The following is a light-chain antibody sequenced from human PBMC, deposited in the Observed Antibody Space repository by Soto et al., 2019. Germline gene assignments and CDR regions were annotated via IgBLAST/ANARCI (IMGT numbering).Light chain of an antibody. J-gene: IGKJ2*01. CDR2: GAS. V-gene: IGKV3-20*01. Sequence: PGERATISFRASQRVSSSYLAWYQQKPGQAPRLLIYGASSRATGIPDRFSGSGSGTDFTLTISRLEPEDFAVYYCQQYGSSPYTFGQGTKLEIK. CDR3: QQYGSSPYT. CDR1: QRVSSSY.